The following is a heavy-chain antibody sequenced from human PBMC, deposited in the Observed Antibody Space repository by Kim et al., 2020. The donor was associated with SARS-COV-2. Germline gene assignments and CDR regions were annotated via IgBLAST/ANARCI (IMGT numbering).Heavy chain of an antibody. CDR1: GFTFSDSS. V-gene: IGHV3-73*01. Sequence: GGSLRLSCAASGFTFSDSSIKWVRQASGKGLEWVGRIKNKANSYATAYAASVKGRFTISRDDSKNTAYLQMNSLEIEDTAFYYCTRHPGRGNYADYWGQGVLVTVSS. J-gene: IGHJ4*02. D-gene: IGHD3-22*01. CDR2: IKNKANSYAT. CDR3: TRHPGRGNYADY.